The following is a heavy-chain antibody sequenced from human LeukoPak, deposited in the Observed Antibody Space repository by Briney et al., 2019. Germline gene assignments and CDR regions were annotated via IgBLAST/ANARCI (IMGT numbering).Heavy chain of an antibody. CDR2: IYYSGST. CDR1: GGSISSYY. J-gene: IGHJ2*01. CDR3: AGVGLGKARYFDL. D-gene: IGHD6-13*01. V-gene: IGHV4-59*01. Sequence: PSETLSLTCTVSGGSISSYYWSWIRQPPGKGLEWIGYIYYSGSTNYNPSLKSRVTISVDTSKNQFSLKLSSVTAADTAVYYCAGVGLGKARYFDLWGRGTLVTVSS.